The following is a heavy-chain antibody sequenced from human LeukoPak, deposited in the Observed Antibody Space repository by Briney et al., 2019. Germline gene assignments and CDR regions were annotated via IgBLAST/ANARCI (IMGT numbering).Heavy chain of an antibody. CDR2: INPNSGGT. J-gene: IGHJ4*02. Sequence: ASVKVSCKTSGYTFTGYYVHWVRQAPGQGLEWMGWINPNSGGTTYAQKFQGRVTMTRDMSTSTVYMELSSLRSEDTAVYYCASAPEGFDYWGQGTLVTVSS. V-gene: IGHV1-2*02. CDR1: GYTFTGYY. CDR3: ASAPEGFDY.